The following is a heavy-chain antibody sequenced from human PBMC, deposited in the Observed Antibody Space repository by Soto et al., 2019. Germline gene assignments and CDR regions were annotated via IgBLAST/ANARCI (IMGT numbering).Heavy chain of an antibody. CDR2: INPRAGST. V-gene: IGHV1-46*03. CDR1: GYTFTSTF. CDR3: TRLRLLKGAFDV. Sequence: QVQLVQSGAEVKKPGASVKVSCQASGYTFTSTFIHWVRQAPGQGLEWMGEINPRAGSTTYAQKFQGRLTVTRDTSTSTVDMKLSSLTSDDTAVYYCTRLRLLKGAFDVWGQGTMVTVSS. J-gene: IGHJ3*01.